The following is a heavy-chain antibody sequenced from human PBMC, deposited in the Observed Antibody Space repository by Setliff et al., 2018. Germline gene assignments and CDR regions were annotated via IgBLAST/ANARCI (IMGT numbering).Heavy chain of an antibody. J-gene: IGHJ4*02. CDR3: AKGLKSSGPDWYFDY. Sequence: GASVKVSCKASGYTFTYFGVSWLRLAPGQGLEWMGWISGHNGKTIIEPKFQGRFTISRDNSKNTLYLQMNSLRAEDTAVYYCAKGLKSSGPDWYFDYWGPGTLVTVSS. CDR1: GYTFTYFG. D-gene: IGHD3-22*01. V-gene: IGHV1-18*01. CDR2: ISGHNGKT.